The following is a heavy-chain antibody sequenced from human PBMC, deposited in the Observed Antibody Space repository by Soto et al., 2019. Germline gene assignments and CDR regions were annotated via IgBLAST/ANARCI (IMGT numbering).Heavy chain of an antibody. CDR3: ARDRHPYCSGGSCYSLDP. Sequence: GGSLRLSCAASGFTFSSYGMHWVRQAPGKGLEWVAVIWYDGSNKYYADSVKGRFTISRDNSKNTLYLQMNSLRAEDTAVYYCARDRHPYCSGGSCYSLDPWGQGTLVTVSS. D-gene: IGHD2-15*01. CDR1: GFTFSSYG. J-gene: IGHJ5*02. CDR2: IWYDGSNK. V-gene: IGHV3-33*01.